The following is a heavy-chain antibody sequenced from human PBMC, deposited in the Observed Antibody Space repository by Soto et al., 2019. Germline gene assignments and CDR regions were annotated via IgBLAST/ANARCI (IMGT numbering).Heavy chain of an antibody. CDR3: ASPGPRKVQQEGAFDI. D-gene: IGHD1-1*01. Sequence: QVQLVQSGAEVKKPGSSVKVSCKASGGTFSSYAISWVRQAPGQGLEWMGGIIPIFGTANYAQKFQGRVTITADEATSTVYMELSSLRSDDTAVYYCASPGPRKVQQEGAFDIWGQGTMVTVSS. CDR1: GGTFSSYA. J-gene: IGHJ3*02. V-gene: IGHV1-69*12. CDR2: IIPIFGTA.